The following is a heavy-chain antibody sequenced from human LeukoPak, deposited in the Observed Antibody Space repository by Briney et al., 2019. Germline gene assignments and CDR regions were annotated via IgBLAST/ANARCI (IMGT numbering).Heavy chain of an antibody. J-gene: IGHJ5*02. CDR3: ARIGKQLNWFDP. V-gene: IGHV1-2*02. CDR2: INPNSGST. D-gene: IGHD6-13*01. Sequence: ASVKVSCKASGYTFTSYGISWVRQAPGQGREWMGWINPNSGSTNYAQKFQGRVTMTRDTSFSTAYMELSRPSSDDTAVYYCARIGKQLNWFDPWGQGTLVTVSS. CDR1: GYTFTSYG.